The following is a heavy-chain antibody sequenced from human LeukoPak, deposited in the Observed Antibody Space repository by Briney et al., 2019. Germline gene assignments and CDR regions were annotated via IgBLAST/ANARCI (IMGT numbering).Heavy chain of an antibody. CDR2: INHSGST. V-gene: IGHV4-34*01. CDR1: GGSFSGYY. D-gene: IGHD2-21*02. CDR3: ARRSRWAYCGGDCYFSY. Sequence: SETLSLTCAVYGGSFSGYYWSWIRQPPGKGLEWIGEINHSGSTNYNPSLKGRVTISVDTSKNQFSLKLSSVTAADTAVYYCARRSRWAYCGGDCYFSYWGQGTLVTVSS. J-gene: IGHJ4*02.